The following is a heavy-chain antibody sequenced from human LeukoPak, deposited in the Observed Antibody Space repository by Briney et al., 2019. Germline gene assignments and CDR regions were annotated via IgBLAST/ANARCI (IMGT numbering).Heavy chain of an antibody. D-gene: IGHD6-13*01. CDR2: TYYRSKWYN. Sequence: SQTLSLTCAIYGDSVSSNSATWNWIRQSPARGLEWLGRTYYRSKWYNDYAVSVKSRITINPDTSKNQFSLQLNSVTPEDTAVYYCAREPYTSSWEYYYYYYGLDVWGQGTTVTVSS. J-gene: IGHJ6*02. V-gene: IGHV6-1*01. CDR3: AREPYTSSWEYYYYYYGLDV. CDR1: GDSVSSNSAT.